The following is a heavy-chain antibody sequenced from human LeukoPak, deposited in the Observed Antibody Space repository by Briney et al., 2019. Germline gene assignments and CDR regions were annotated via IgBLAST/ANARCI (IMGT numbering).Heavy chain of an antibody. Sequence: ASVKVSCKASGYTFTSYDINWVRQATGQGLEWMGWMNPNSGNTGYAQKFQGRVTMTRNASISTAYMELSSLRSEDTAVYYCARVLYSAWRTLGYWGQGTLVTVSS. J-gene: IGHJ4*02. CDR3: ARVLYSAWRTLGY. CDR1: GYTFTSYD. CDR2: MNPNSGNT. V-gene: IGHV1-8*01. D-gene: IGHD2-2*02.